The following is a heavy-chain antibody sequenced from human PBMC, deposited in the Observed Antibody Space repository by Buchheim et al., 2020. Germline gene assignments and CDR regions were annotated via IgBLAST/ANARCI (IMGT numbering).Heavy chain of an antibody. CDR1: GFIISNYE. Sequence: EVQLVESGGGLVQPGGSLRLSCAASGFIISNYEMNWVRQAPGKGLEWVSYSSSRGSIIYHADSVKGRFTISRDNAKNSLYLQMNSLRAEDTAVYYCARDGGDYGDDVDAFDIWGQGT. V-gene: IGHV3-48*03. J-gene: IGHJ3*02. CDR2: SSSRGSII. D-gene: IGHD4-17*01. CDR3: ARDGGDYGDDVDAFDI.